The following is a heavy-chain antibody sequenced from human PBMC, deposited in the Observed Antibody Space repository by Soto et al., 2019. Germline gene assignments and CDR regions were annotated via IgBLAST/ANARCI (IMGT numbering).Heavy chain of an antibody. D-gene: IGHD2-15*01. CDR1: GFTSSSYA. CDR2: ISGSGGST. J-gene: IGHJ6*03. V-gene: IGHV3-23*01. CDR3: AKFNRDIVVVVAATYGYYYYYMDV. Sequence: GGSLRLSCAASGFTSSSYAMSWVRQAPGKGLEWVSAISGSGGSTYYADSVKGRFTISRDNSKNTLYLQMNSLRAEDTAVYYCAKFNRDIVVVVAATYGYYYYYMDVWGKGTTVTVSS.